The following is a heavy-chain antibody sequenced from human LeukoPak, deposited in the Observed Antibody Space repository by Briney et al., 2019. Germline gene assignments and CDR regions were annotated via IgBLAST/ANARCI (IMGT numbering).Heavy chain of an antibody. V-gene: IGHV1-46*01. CDR3: ARRGCSGGSCSLLGYYYYGMAV. J-gene: IGHJ6*04. Sequence: GASVKVSCKASGYTFTSYYMHWVRQAPGQGLEWMGVINPSGGSTSYAQKFQGRVTMTTDTSTSTVYMELSSLRSEDTAVYYCARRGCSGGSCSLLGYYYYGMAVRAKGTRVTSSS. CDR2: INPSGGST. CDR1: GYTFTSYY. D-gene: IGHD2-15*01.